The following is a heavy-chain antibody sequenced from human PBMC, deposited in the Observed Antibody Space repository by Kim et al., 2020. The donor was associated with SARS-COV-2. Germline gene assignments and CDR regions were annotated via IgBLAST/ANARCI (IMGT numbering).Heavy chain of an antibody. J-gene: IGHJ3*02. Sequence: EKSHVASVRGRLTISRDNAKNSLYLEMNSLRVDDMAVYYCARGSSYSFDIWGQGTMVTVSS. V-gene: IGHV3-7*03. CDR2: EK. D-gene: IGHD3-10*01. CDR3: ARGSSYSFDI.